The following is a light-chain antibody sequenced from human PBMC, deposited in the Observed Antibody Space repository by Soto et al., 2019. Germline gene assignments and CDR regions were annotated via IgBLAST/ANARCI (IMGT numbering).Light chain of an antibody. V-gene: IGLV2-11*01. CDR2: AVS. J-gene: IGLJ1*01. CDR3: SSYAGNYIYV. Sequence: HSALTQPRSVSGSPGQSVTISCTGNSSDIGAYNAVAWYQQHPDKAPKLIIFAVSKRPSGVPDRFSGSKSGNTASLTISGLQAEDEADYYCSSYAGNYIYVFATGTKVTVL. CDR1: SSDIGAYNA.